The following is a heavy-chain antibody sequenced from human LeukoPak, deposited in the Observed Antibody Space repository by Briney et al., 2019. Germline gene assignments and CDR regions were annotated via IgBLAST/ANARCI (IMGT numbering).Heavy chain of an antibody. V-gene: IGHV3-7*01. CDR2: IKQDGSEK. D-gene: IGHD4-17*01. Sequence: PGGSLRLSCAGSGFPFSSHGMSWVRQAPGKGLEWVANIKQDGSEKYYVDSVKGRFTISRDNAKNSLYLQMNSLRAEDTAVYYCARAVTTAYYYYMDVWGKGTTVTVSS. CDR3: ARAVTTAYYYYMDV. CDR1: GFPFSSHG. J-gene: IGHJ6*03.